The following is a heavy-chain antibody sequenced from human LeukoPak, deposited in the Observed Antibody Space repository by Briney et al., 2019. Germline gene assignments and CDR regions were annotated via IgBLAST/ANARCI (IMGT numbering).Heavy chain of an antibody. D-gene: IGHD2-15*01. V-gene: IGHV4-4*02. CDR2: IYHSGST. CDR3: ARLAPQYCSGGSCYTNWFDP. J-gene: IGHJ5*02. Sequence: SETLSLTCAVSGDSMISTNWRSWVRQPPGKGLEWIGEIYHSGSTNYNPSLKSRVTISVDKSKNQFSLKLSSVTAADTAVYYCARLAPQYCSGGSCYTNWFDPWGQGTLVTVSS. CDR1: GDSMISTNW.